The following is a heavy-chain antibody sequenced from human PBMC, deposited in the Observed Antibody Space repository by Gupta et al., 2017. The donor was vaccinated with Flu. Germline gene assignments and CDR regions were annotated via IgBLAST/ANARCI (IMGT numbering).Heavy chain of an antibody. Sequence: APGKGLEWVSHIVGSDETIYYAHSVNGRFTISRDNAENSLYLQMNSLRAEDTAVYYCAMKPVGFLERYYYMDVWGKGTTVTV. CDR2: IVGSDETI. V-gene: IGHV3-48*03. CDR3: AMKPVGFLERYYYMDV. D-gene: IGHD3-3*01. J-gene: IGHJ6*03.